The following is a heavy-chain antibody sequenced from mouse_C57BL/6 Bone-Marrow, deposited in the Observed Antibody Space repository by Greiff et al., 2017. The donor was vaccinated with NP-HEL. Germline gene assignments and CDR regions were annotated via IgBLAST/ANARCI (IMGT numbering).Heavy chain of an antibody. CDR3: ARGSMVTLYRYAMDY. Sequence: VQLQQSVAELVRPGASVKLSCTASGFNIKNTSMHWVKQRPEQGLEWIGRIDPANGNTKYAPKFQGKATITADTSSNTAYLQLSSLTAEDTAIYYCARGSMVTLYRYAMDYWGQGTSVTVSS. V-gene: IGHV14-3*01. CDR1: GFNIKNTS. CDR2: IDPANGNT. D-gene: IGHD2-1*01. J-gene: IGHJ4*01.